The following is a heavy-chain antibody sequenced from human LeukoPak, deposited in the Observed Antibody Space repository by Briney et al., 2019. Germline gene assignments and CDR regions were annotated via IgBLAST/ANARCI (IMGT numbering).Heavy chain of an antibody. J-gene: IGHJ4*02. CDR1: GGSISSYY. Sequence: PSETLSLTCTVSGGSISSYYWSWIRQPPGKALEWIGYIYYSGSTNYNPSLKSRVTISKDTSKTQFSLRLSSVTAADTAVYYCARARLDSSGRFDYWGQGTLVTVSS. D-gene: IGHD3-22*01. CDR3: ARARLDSSGRFDY. CDR2: IYYSGST. V-gene: IGHV4-59*01.